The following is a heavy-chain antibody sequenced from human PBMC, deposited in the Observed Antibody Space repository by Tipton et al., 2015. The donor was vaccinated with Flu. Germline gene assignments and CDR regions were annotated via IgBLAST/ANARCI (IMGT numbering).Heavy chain of an antibody. D-gene: IGHD2-15*01. V-gene: IGHV4-59*12. CDR2: IYDTGTT. CDR3: VRELDIAVPPGARLDL. CDR1: GGSIRGYV. J-gene: IGHJ2*01. Sequence: TLSLTCTVSGGSIRGYVWTWIRQPPGKGLEWMGYIYDTGTTNYNPSLKSRVTMSVGKSKNQFSLRLTSVTAADTAVYFCVRELDIAVPPGARLDLWGRGTLVTVSS.